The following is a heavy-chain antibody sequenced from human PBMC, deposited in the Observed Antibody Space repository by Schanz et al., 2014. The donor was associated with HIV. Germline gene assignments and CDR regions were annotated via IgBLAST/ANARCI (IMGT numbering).Heavy chain of an antibody. CDR3: ARDKGDNWAGFYYYYGMDV. D-gene: IGHD1-20*01. CDR2: ISSGSSHI. J-gene: IGHJ6*02. V-gene: IGHV3-21*02. CDR1: GFSFSYXX. Sequence: EVQLVESGGRLVKPGGSLRLSCAASGFSFSYXXMNWVRQAPGKGLEWVSSISSGSSHIYNADSVKGRFTISRDNARNTLYLQMNSLRAEDTAVYYCARDKGDNWAGFYYYYGMDVWGQGTTVTVSS.